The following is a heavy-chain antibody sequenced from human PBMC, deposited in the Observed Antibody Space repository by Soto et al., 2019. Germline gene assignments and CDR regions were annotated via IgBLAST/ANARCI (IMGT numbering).Heavy chain of an antibody. V-gene: IGHV4-30-4*01. CDR1: GASITGGDYY. CDR2: IYYNGII. CDR3: ARGIQEGFDP. Sequence: QVSLQESGPGLVKPSQTLSLSCTVSGASITGGDYYWSWIRQPPGKDLEWIAYIYYNGIIHYNPSLKSRVTISLDQSKNQFSLTITSVTDADTAVYSCARGIQEGFDPWGQGTLVTVSS. D-gene: IGHD5-18*01. J-gene: IGHJ5*02.